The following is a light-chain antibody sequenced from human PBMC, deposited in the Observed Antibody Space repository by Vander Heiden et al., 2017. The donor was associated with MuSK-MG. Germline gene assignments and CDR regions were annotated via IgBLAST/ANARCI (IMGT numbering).Light chain of an antibody. V-gene: IGLV3-21*02. J-gene: IGLJ2*01. CDR2: DDS. CDR1: NIGSKS. CDR3: QVWDSSSDHVV. Sequence: SYVPHPPPASSLPPGQTARITCGGNNIGSKSVHWYQQKPGQAPVLVVYDDSDRPSGIPERFSGSNSGNTATLTISRVEAGDEADYYCQVWDSSSDHVVFGGGTKLTVL.